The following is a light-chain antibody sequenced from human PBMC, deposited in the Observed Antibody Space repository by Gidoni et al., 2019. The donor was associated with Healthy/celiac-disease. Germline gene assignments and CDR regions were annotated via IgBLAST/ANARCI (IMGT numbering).Light chain of an antibody. J-gene: IGLJ2*01. CDR1: SLRTYY. V-gene: IGLV3-19*01. CDR3: NSRDSSGNLVV. Sequence: SSELTQDSAVSAAWGQTVRITCQGHSLRTYYASWYQQKPGQAPVLVLYCKNNRPSGPPPRFSGSSSGNTSSLTITGAQAEDEADYYCNSRDSSGNLVVFGGGTKLTVL. CDR2: CKN.